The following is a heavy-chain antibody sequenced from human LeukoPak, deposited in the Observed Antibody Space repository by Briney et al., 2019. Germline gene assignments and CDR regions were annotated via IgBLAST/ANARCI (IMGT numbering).Heavy chain of an antibody. D-gene: IGHD4-17*01. CDR1: GGTSRSFA. Sequence: ASVKVSCKASGGTSRSFAINWVRQAPGKGLEWMGGIIPMINTPKYAQRFQGRVSITADESTSTGYMEVSSLRSEDTAVYYCAIFQGTYGDNDNDFWGQGTLVTVSS. CDR3: AIFQGTYGDNDNDF. J-gene: IGHJ4*02. V-gene: IGHV1-69*01. CDR2: IIPMINTP.